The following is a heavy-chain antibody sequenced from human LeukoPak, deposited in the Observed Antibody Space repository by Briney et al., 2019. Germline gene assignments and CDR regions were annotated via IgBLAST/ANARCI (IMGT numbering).Heavy chain of an antibody. D-gene: IGHD5-24*01. Sequence: ASVKVSCKASGYTLTGYYMHWVRQAPGQGLEWMGIINPSGGSTSYAQKFQGRVTMTRDMSTSTVYMEVSSLRSEDTAVYYCARDQRWLQLTFDPWGQGTLVTVSS. CDR1: GYTLTGYY. J-gene: IGHJ5*02. CDR2: INPSGGST. CDR3: ARDQRWLQLTFDP. V-gene: IGHV1-46*01.